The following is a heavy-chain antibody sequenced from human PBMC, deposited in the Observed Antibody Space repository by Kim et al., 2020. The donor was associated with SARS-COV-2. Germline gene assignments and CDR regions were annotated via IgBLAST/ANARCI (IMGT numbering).Heavy chain of an antibody. Sequence: ASVKVSCKASGYTFTSYDINWVRQATGQGLEWMGWMNPDSGNTGYAQKFQGRVTMTRNTSISTAYMELSSLRSEDTAVYYCARGTHKRLLRYFDWFDPWGQGTLVTVSS. CDR3: ARGTHKRLLRYFDWFDP. CDR1: GYTFTSYD. J-gene: IGHJ5*02. CDR2: MNPDSGNT. D-gene: IGHD3-9*01. V-gene: IGHV1-8*01.